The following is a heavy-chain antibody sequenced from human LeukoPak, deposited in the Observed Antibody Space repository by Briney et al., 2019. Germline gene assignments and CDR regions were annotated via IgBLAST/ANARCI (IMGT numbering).Heavy chain of an antibody. D-gene: IGHD1-26*01. CDR3: ASTVGGPPDY. V-gene: IGHV3-30-3*01. J-gene: IGHJ4*02. CDR2: ISYDGSNK. CDR1: GFTFSSYA. Sequence: GRSLRLSCAASGFTFSSYAMHCVRQAPGKGLEWVAVISYDGSNKYYADSVKGRFTISRDNSKNTLYLQMNSLRSEDTAVYYCASTVGGPPDYWGQGTLVTVSS.